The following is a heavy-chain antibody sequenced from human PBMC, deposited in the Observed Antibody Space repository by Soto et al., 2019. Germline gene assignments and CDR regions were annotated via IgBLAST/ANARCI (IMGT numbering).Heavy chain of an antibody. CDR2: IIPIFGTA. CDR3: ARDISGYSSSWDIFDY. CDR1: GGTFSSYA. D-gene: IGHD6-13*01. Sequence: QVQLVQSGAEVKKPGSSVKVSCKASGGTFSSYAISWVRQSPGQGLEWMGGIIPIFGTANYAQKFQGRVTITADESTSTAYMELSSLRSEDTAVYYCARDISGYSSSWDIFDYWGQGALVTVSS. V-gene: IGHV1-69*01. J-gene: IGHJ4*02.